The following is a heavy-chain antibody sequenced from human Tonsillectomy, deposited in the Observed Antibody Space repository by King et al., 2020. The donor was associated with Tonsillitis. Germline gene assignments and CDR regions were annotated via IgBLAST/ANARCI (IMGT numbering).Heavy chain of an antibody. D-gene: IGHD3-10*01. V-gene: IGHV3-30*02. Sequence: VQLVESGGGVVQPGGSLRLSCAASGFTFRSYGMHWVRQAPGKGLEWVTFIRYDGSNKYYADSVKGRFTISRDNSKNTVYLEMHSLRAEDTAVYYCAKDPTGGWFGAELIYFEYWGQGTLVTVSS. CDR1: GFTFRSYG. J-gene: IGHJ4*02. CDR3: AKDPTGGWFGAELIYFEY. CDR2: IRYDGSNK.